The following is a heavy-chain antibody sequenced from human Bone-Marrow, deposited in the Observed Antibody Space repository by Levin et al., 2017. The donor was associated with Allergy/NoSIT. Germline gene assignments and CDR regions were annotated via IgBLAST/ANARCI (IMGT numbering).Heavy chain of an antibody. CDR3: ARVLYDSTWSGFDS. V-gene: IGHV6-1*01. CDR2: TYYRSKWYN. CDR1: GDSISSKSVA. D-gene: IGHD3-22*01. Sequence: SQTLSLTCSISGDSISSKSVAWNWIRQSPSRGLEWLGRTYYRSKWYNDYSISVKSRININPDTSKNQFSLQLNPVTPEDTAVYYGARVLYDSTWSGFDSWGQGILVTVSS. J-gene: IGHJ5*01.